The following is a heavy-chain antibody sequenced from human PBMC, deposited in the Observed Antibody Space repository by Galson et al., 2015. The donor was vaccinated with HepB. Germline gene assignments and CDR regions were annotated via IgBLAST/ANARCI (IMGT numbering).Heavy chain of an antibody. CDR2: ISGSGTST. D-gene: IGHD2-15*01. J-gene: IGHJ1*01. CDR3: AKYWEDIAFQH. Sequence: SLRLSRAVSGVIFNNNALSWVRQAPGKGLEWVSSISGSGTSTYYADSVKGRFIISRDNSKNTLYLQMNSLRAEDTAVYYCAKYWEDIAFQHWGQGTLVTVSS. V-gene: IGHV3-23*01. CDR1: GVIFNNNA.